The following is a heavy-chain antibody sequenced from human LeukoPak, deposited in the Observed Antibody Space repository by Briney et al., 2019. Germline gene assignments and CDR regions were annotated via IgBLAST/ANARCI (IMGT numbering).Heavy chain of an antibody. CDR3: ARGGDYGGKKNWFDP. V-gene: IGHV3-33*01. Sequence: GGSLRLSCAASGFTFSRYGMHWVRQAPGKGLEWVAVIWYDGSNKYYADSVKGRFTISRDNSKNTLYLQMNSLRAEDTAVYYCARGGDYGGKKNWFDPWGQGTLVTVSS. D-gene: IGHD4-23*01. CDR2: IWYDGSNK. J-gene: IGHJ5*02. CDR1: GFTFSRYG.